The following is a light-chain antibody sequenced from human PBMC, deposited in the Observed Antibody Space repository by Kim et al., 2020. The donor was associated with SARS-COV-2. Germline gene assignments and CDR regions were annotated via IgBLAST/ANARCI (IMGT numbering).Light chain of an antibody. J-gene: IGKJ2*01. CDR1: QSISRF. CDR3: QLYKTYPYT. Sequence: DIQMTQSPSTLSASVGDRVTITCRASQSISRFLAWYQQKPGKAPKLLIYKASTLESGVPSRFSSSGFGTEYSLTLSSLQHDVFATYCCQLYKTYPYTFSKGTKGEI. CDR2: KAS. V-gene: IGKV1-5*03.